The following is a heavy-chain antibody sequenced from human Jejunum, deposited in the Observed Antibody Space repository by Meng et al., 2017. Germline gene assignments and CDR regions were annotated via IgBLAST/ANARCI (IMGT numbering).Heavy chain of an antibody. V-gene: IGHV3-23*01. CDR3: AKLTTN. CDR1: GFTFSSYT. Sequence: GESLKISCAASGFTFSSYTLSWVRQAPGKGLEWVSSISVSTSNTYYADSVKGRFTISRDNSKNTLYLQMNSLRAEDTAVYYCAKLTTNWGQGTLVTVSS. CDR2: ISVSTSNT. J-gene: IGHJ4*02. D-gene: IGHD1-14*01.